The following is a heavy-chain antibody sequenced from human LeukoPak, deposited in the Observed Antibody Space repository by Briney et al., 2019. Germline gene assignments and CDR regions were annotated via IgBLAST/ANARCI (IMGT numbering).Heavy chain of an antibody. Sequence: GGSLRLSCAASGFTFSSYWMSWVRQAPGKGLEWVANIKQDGSEKYYVDSVKGRFTISRDNAKNSLYLQMNSLTAEDTAVYYCARVGSLGYCSGGSCPGDHWGQGTLVTVSS. V-gene: IGHV3-7*01. CDR3: ARVGSLGYCSGGSCPGDH. J-gene: IGHJ4*02. D-gene: IGHD2-15*01. CDR1: GFTFSSYW. CDR2: IKQDGSEK.